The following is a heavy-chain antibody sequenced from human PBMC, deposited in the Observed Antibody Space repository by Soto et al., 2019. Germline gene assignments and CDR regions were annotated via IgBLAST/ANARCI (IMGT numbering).Heavy chain of an antibody. Sequence: SGPTLVNPTQTLTLTCTFSGFALSATGVGVGWIRQPPGKALEWLALIYWDDDKRYSPSLKNRLTITKDTSENQVVLTLTNMDPVDTATYYCAHESEVGNYFDYWGQGTLVTVSS. CDR1: GFALSATGVG. CDR2: IYWDDDK. V-gene: IGHV2-5*02. D-gene: IGHD6-13*01. J-gene: IGHJ4*02. CDR3: AHESEVGNYFDY.